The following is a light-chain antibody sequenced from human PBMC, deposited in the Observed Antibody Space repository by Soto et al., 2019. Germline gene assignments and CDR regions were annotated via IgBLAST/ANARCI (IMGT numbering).Light chain of an antibody. CDR2: DAS. Sequence: EIVLTQSPATLSLSPGERATLSCRASQSVSSYLAWYQQKPGQAPRLLIYDASNRATGIPARFSGSGSGTDFTLAISSIEPEDFAVYYCQQRSKWPSWTFGQGTKVDIK. CDR3: QQRSKWPSWT. CDR1: QSVSSY. J-gene: IGKJ1*01. V-gene: IGKV3-11*01.